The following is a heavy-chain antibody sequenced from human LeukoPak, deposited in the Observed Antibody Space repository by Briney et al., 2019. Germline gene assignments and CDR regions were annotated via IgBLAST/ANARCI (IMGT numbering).Heavy chain of an antibody. D-gene: IGHD6-13*01. J-gene: IGHJ3*02. V-gene: IGHV3-23*01. CDR3: AKDPSPNAGTSDAFDI. CDR2: ISGSGGST. CDR1: GFTFSSYA. Sequence: SGGSLRLSCAASGFTFSSYAMSWVRQAPGKGLEWVSAISGSGGSTYYADSVKGRFTISRDNSKNTLYLQMNSLRAEDTAVYYCAKDPSPNAGTSDAFDIWGQGTMVTVSS.